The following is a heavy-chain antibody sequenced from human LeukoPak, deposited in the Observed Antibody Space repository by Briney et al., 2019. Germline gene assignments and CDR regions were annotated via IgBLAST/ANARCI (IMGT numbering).Heavy chain of an antibody. CDR2: INPNSGGT. CDR1: GYTFTGYY. CDR3: ARVLYYDSSGYYYPVAFDI. J-gene: IGHJ3*02. Sequence: GASVKVSCKASGYTFTGYYMHWVRQAPGQGLEWMGWINPNSGGTNYAQKFQGGVTMTRDTSISTAYVELSRLRSDDTAVYYCARVLYYDSSGYYYPVAFDIWGQGTMVTVSS. D-gene: IGHD3-22*01. V-gene: IGHV1-2*02.